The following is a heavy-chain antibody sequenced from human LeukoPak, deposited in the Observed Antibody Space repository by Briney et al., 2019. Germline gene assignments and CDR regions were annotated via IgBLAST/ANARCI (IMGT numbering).Heavy chain of an antibody. J-gene: IGHJ4*02. Sequence: PGGSLRLSCAASGFTFSSYSMNWVRQAPGKGLEWVSSISSSSSYIYYADPVKGRFTISRDNAKNSLYLQMNSLRAEDTAVYYCAGAYDFWSGYPYYFDYWGQGTLVTVSS. D-gene: IGHD3-3*01. CDR1: GFTFSSYS. V-gene: IGHV3-21*01. CDR3: AGAYDFWSGYPYYFDY. CDR2: ISSSSSYI.